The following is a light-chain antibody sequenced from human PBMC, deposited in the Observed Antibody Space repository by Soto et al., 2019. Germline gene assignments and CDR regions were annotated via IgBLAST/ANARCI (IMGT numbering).Light chain of an antibody. CDR1: QSISSG. Sequence: DIHMTQSPSTLSASVVDRVTITLRASQSISSGVAWYKQKPGKAPKLLIYDASSLESGVPSRFSGSGSGTDFTLTISSLEPEDFAVYYCQQRSNWPPITFGQGTRLEIK. V-gene: IGKV1-5*01. J-gene: IGKJ5*01. CDR2: DAS. CDR3: QQRSNWPPIT.